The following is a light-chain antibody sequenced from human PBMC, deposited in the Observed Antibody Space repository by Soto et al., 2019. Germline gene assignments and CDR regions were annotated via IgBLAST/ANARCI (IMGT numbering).Light chain of an antibody. CDR3: SAYAGSNTFV. CDR1: SSDVGDNY. Sequence: QSALAQPPSASGSPGQSVTISCTGTSSDVGDNYVSWYQQHLGKAPKLIIYEVTLRPSGVPDRFSGSKSGNTASLTVSGLQAEDEADYYCSAYAGSNTFVFGNGNKVIV. V-gene: IGLV2-8*01. CDR2: EVT. J-gene: IGLJ1*01.